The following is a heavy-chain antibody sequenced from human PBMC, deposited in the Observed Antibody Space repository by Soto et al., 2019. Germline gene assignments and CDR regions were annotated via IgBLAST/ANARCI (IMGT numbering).Heavy chain of an antibody. Sequence: QVQLQESGPGLVKPSQTLSLTCTVSGGSISSGDYYWNWIHQPPGKGLEWIGSIYYSGSTYYSPSLKCRVTISVGTSKNQFSLKLSSVTAADTAVYYCVRGDPGACSSTSCSDACELWGRGTMVAVSS. CDR3: VRGDPGACSSTSCSDACEL. D-gene: IGHD2-2*01. CDR1: GGSISSGDYY. J-gene: IGHJ3*01. V-gene: IGHV4-30-4*01. CDR2: IYYSGST.